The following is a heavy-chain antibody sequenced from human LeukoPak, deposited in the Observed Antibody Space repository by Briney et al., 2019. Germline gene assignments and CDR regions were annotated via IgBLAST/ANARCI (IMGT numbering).Heavy chain of an antibody. V-gene: IGHV4-4*02. CDR3: AREVAVAGAFDY. CDR1: GGSISNITNSNW. CDR2: IYHSGST. Sequence: NTSETLSLTCAVSGGSISNITNSNWWSWVRQPPGKGLEWIGEIYHSGSTNYNPSLKSRVTISVDKSKNQFSLKLSSVTAADTAVYYCAREVAVAGAFDYWGQGTLVTVSS. J-gene: IGHJ4*02. D-gene: IGHD6-19*01.